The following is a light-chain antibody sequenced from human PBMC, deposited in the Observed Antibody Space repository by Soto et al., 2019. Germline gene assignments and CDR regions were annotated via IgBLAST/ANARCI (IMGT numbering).Light chain of an antibody. CDR2: EGS. Sequence: QSVLTQPASVSGSPGQSITISCNETSSDVGSYDVVSWYQQYPGKAPRLIIYEGSERPSGVSNRFSGSKSGNSASVTISGLQAEDEAEYYCCSYAGSRVVFGGGTKLTVL. CDR3: CSYAGSRVV. V-gene: IGLV2-23*01. J-gene: IGLJ2*01. CDR1: SSDVGSYDV.